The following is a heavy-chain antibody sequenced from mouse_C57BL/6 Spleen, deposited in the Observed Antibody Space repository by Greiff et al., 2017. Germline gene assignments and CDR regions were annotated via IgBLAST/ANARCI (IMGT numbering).Heavy chain of an antibody. Sequence: EVKLVESGGGLVKPGGSLKLSCAASGFTFSDYGMHWVRQAPEKGLEWVAYISSGSSTIYYADTVQGRFTISRDNAKNTLFLQMTSLRSEDTAMYYCARTRYYGSSLPLDYWGQGTTLTVSS. CDR2: ISSGSSTI. D-gene: IGHD1-1*01. CDR3: ARTRYYGSSLPLDY. J-gene: IGHJ2*01. CDR1: GFTFSDYG. V-gene: IGHV5-17*01.